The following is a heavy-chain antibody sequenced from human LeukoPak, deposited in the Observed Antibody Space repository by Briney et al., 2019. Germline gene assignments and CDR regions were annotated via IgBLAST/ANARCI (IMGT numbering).Heavy chain of an antibody. J-gene: IGHJ5*02. CDR1: GFTFRRYA. CDR2: LNEDGGYT. CDR3: ARLVTGTTVINSGWFDP. V-gene: IGHV3-23*01. Sequence: PGGSLRLSCAASGFTFRRYAMSWVRQAPGKGLAWVSGLNEDGGYTYYADSVKGRFTISRDNSKNTVYLQMNSLRAEDTAVYYCARLVTGTTVINSGWFDPWGQGTLVTVSS. D-gene: IGHD4-23*01.